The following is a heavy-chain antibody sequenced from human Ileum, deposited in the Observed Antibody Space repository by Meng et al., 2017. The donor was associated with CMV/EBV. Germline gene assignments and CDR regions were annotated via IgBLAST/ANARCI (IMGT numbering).Heavy chain of an antibody. CDR2: IKNKVGGGTP. Sequence: GGSLRLSCVAPAFTFTNSWMTWVRQAPGKGLEWVGRIKNKVGGGTPDYAAPVKGRFTISKDDSKNTLYLQMNTLTTEDTALYYCTTDGGFYWGQGTLVTGSS. J-gene: IGHJ4*02. V-gene: IGHV3-15*01. CDR3: TTDGGFY. CDR1: AFTFTNSW. D-gene: IGHD3-16*01.